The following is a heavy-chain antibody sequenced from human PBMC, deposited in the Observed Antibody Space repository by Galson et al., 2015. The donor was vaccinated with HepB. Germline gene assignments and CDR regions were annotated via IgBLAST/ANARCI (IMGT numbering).Heavy chain of an antibody. J-gene: IGHJ4*02. CDR2: IYYSGST. D-gene: IGHD6-19*01. CDR3: ARVDVSGWYYFDY. V-gene: IGHV4-61*01. Sequence: TLSLTCTVSGGSVSSGSYYWSWIRQPPGKGLEWIGYIYYSGSTNYNPSLKSRVTISVDTSKNQFSLKLSSVTAADTAVYYCARVDVSGWYYFDYWGQGTLVTVSS. CDR1: GGSVSSGSYY.